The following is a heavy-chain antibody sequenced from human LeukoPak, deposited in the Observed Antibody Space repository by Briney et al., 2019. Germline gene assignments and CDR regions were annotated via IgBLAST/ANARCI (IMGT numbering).Heavy chain of an antibody. D-gene: IGHD3-22*01. CDR1: GFTFSSYW. J-gene: IGHJ4*02. Sequence: GGSLRLSCAASGFTFSSYWMSWVRQAPGKGLEWVSTISGSGGSTYYADSVKGRFTISRDNSKNTLYLQMNSLRAEDTAVYYCAKRPYYYDSSGEFDYWGQGTLVTVSS. V-gene: IGHV3-23*01. CDR2: ISGSGGST. CDR3: AKRPYYYDSSGEFDY.